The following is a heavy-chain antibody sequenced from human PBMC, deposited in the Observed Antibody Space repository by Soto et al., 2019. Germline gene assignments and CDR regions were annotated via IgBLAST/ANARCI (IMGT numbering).Heavy chain of an antibody. J-gene: IGHJ5*02. CDR3: ARARGAYVAAQWFDP. D-gene: IGHD6-6*01. Sequence: QVQLVESGGGVVQPGRSLRLSCAASGFTFSSYGMHWVRQAPGKGLEWVAVIWYDGSNKYYADSVKGRFTISRDNSKNTLYLQMNSLRAEDTAVYYCARARGAYVAAQWFDPWGQGTLVTVSS. CDR1: GFTFSSYG. CDR2: IWYDGSNK. V-gene: IGHV3-33*01.